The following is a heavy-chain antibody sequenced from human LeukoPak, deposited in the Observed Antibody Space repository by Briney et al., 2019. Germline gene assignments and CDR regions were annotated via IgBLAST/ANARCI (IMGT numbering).Heavy chain of an antibody. CDR1: GFTFSSYS. V-gene: IGHV3-48*01. CDR3: AKEPASSGWFDP. J-gene: IGHJ5*02. CDR2: ISSSSSTI. Sequence: PGGSLRLSCAASGFTFSSYSMNWARQAPGKGLEWVSYISSSSSTIYYADSVKGRFTISRDNAKNSLYLQMNSLRAEDTAVYYCAKEPASSGWFDPWGQGTLVAVSS. D-gene: IGHD6-19*01.